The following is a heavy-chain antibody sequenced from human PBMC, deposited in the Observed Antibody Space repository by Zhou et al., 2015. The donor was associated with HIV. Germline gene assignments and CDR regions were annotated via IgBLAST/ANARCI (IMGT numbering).Heavy chain of an antibody. V-gene: IGHV1-69*02. CDR2: IIPILGIA. Sequence: QVQLVQSGAEVKKPGSSVKVSCKASGGTFSSYTISWVRQAPGQGLEWMGRIIPILGIANYAQKFQGRVTMTRDTSISTAYMELSRLRSDDTAVYYCARGSYCSSTSCNRLGYVYWGQGTLVTVSS. J-gene: IGHJ4*02. CDR3: ARGSYCSSTSCNRLGYVY. D-gene: IGHD2-2*01. CDR1: GGTFSSYT.